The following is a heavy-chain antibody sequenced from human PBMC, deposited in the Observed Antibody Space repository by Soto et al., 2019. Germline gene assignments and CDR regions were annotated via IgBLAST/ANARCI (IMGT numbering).Heavy chain of an antibody. V-gene: IGHV1-58*02. Sequence: SVKVSCKASGFTFTSSAMQWVRQARGQRLEWIGWIVVGSGNTNYAQKFQERVTITRDMSTSTAYMELSSLRSEDTAAYYCARGRLWFAPGGDYGMDVWGQGTTVTVSS. D-gene: IGHD3-10*01. J-gene: IGHJ6*02. CDR3: ARGRLWFAPGGDYGMDV. CDR1: GFTFTSSA. CDR2: IVVGSGNT.